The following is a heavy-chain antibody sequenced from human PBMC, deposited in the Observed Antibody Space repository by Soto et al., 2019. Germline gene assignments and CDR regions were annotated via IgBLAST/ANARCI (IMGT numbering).Heavy chain of an antibody. Sequence: QVQLQESGPGLVKPSQTLSLTCTVSGGSISSGGYYWSWIRQHPGKGLEWIGYIYYSGSTYYNPSRKRRVTISVDTSKNQFSLKLSSVTAADTAVYYCARDGLWDYDDAFDILGQGTMVTVSS. CDR1: GGSISSGGYY. D-gene: IGHD1-7*01. CDR3: ARDGLWDYDDAFDI. J-gene: IGHJ3*02. CDR2: IYYSGST. V-gene: IGHV4-31*03.